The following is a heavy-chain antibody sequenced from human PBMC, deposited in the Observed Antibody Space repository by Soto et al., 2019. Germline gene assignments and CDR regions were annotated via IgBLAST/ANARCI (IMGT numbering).Heavy chain of an antibody. CDR3: ATSEVVPALQSVRYGMDV. CDR2: ISGSGGST. CDR1: GFTFSSYA. Sequence: GGSLRLSCAASGFTFSSYAMSWVRQAPGKGLEWVSAISGSGGSTYYADSVKGRFTISRDNSKNTLYLQMNSLRAEDTAVYYCATSEVVPALQSVRYGMDVWGQGTTVTVSS. D-gene: IGHD2-2*01. J-gene: IGHJ6*02. V-gene: IGHV3-23*01.